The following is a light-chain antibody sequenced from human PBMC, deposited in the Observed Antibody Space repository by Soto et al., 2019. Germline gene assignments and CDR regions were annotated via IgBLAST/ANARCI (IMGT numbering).Light chain of an antibody. CDR3: AAWDKRLKGVV. CDR2: NNN. V-gene: IGLV1-44*01. J-gene: IGLJ3*02. CDR1: SSNIGSTT. Sequence: QSVLTQPPSASGTPGQRVTIACSGSSSNIGSTTVKWYQQLPGTAPKLLIYNNNQRPSGVPDRFSGSKSGTSASLVISGLQCEDEADCYGAAWDKRLKGVVFGGGTKATVL.